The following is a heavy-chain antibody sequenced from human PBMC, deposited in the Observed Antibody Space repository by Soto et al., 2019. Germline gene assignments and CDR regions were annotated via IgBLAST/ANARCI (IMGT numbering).Heavy chain of an antibody. CDR1: GFIFSTYG. CDR3: TKEYIVGTTWGYFES. J-gene: IGHJ4*02. Sequence: QVQLVQSGGGVVQPGRSLRLSCVASGFIFSTYGMHWVRQVPGKGLEWVAHRSYDGSNEYYADSLKGRFTVSRDNAKNTLDLQMNGLKTEDTALYYCTKEYIVGTTWGYFESWGQGALVIVSS. CDR2: RSYDGSNE. V-gene: IGHV3-30*18. D-gene: IGHD1-1*01.